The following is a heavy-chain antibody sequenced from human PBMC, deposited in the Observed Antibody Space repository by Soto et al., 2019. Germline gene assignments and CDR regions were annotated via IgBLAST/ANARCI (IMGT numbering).Heavy chain of an antibody. Sequence: QVQLVESGGGVVQPGRSLRLSCAASGFTFSSYGMHWVRQAPGKGLEWVAVISYDGSNKYYADSVKGRFTISRDNSKNTLYLQMNSLRAEDTAVYYCAKEGGEQQLVPGDNWFDPWGQGTLVTVSS. V-gene: IGHV3-30*18. CDR3: AKEGGEQQLVPGDNWFDP. J-gene: IGHJ5*02. D-gene: IGHD6-13*01. CDR2: ISYDGSNK. CDR1: GFTFSSYG.